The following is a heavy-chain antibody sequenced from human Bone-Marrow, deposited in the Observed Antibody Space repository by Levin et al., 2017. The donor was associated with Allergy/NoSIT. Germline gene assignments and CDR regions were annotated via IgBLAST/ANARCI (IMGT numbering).Heavy chain of an antibody. CDR3: ARIPLPEMATIIGPGNRGVVGY. D-gene: IGHD5-24*01. CDR2: ISSSGSTI. J-gene: IGHJ4*02. Sequence: GGSLRLSCAASGFTFSSYEMNWVRQAPGKGLEWVSYISSSGSTIYYADSVKGRFTISRDNAKNSLYLQMNSLRAEDTAVYYCARIPLPEMATIIGPGNRGVVGYWGQGTLVTVSS. V-gene: IGHV3-48*03. CDR1: GFTFSSYE.